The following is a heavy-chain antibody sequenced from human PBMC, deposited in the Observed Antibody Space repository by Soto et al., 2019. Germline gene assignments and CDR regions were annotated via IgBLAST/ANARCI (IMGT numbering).Heavy chain of an antibody. CDR2: INHNGREK. D-gene: IGHD3-22*01. J-gene: IGHJ4*02. CDR1: EFTFGVSW. CDR3: ARGDISD. Sequence: EAQVVESGGGLVQRGGSLRLSCAVSEFTFGVSWMTWVRQATGKGLEWVATINHNGREKHYVDSVKGRFTISRDSARNSMYVQMHSLRTKETDVYYCARGDISDCGRGTLVTVSS. V-gene: IGHV3-7*01.